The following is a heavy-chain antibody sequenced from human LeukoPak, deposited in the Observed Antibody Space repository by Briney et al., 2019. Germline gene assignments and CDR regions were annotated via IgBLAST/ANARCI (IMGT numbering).Heavy chain of an antibody. CDR2: INAGNGNT. CDR1: GYTFTSYA. Sequence: ASVKVSCKASGYTFTSYAMHWVRQAPGQRLEWMGWINAGNGNTKYSQKFQGRVTITRDTSASTAYMELNSLRSEDTAVYYCARDRHNDILTGYLDYWGQGTLVTVSS. J-gene: IGHJ4*02. V-gene: IGHV1-3*01. D-gene: IGHD3-9*01. CDR3: ARDRHNDILTGYLDY.